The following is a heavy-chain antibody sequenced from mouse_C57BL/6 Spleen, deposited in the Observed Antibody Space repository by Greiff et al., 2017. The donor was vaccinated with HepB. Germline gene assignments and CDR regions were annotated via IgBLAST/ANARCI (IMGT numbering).Heavy chain of an antibody. D-gene: IGHD3-1*01. CDR1: GYTFTDYE. J-gene: IGHJ2*01. V-gene: IGHV1-15*01. CDR2: IDPETGGT. CDR3: TRSGWDGGFDY. Sequence: VQVVESGAELVRPGASVTLSCKASGYTFTDYEMHWVKQTPVHGLEWIGAIDPETGGTAYNQKFKGKAILTADKSSSTAYMELRSLTSEDSAVYYCTRSGWDGGFDYWGQGTTLTVSS.